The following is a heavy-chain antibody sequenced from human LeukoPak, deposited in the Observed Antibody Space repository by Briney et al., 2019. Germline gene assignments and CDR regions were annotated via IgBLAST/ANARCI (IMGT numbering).Heavy chain of an antibody. J-gene: IGHJ4*02. CDR1: GVTFSTFE. D-gene: IGHD1-26*01. V-gene: IGHV3-48*03. Sequence: GGSLRLSCAASGVTFSTFEVNWVRQAPGKGLEWISFISSSASTIFYADSVKGRFTISRDNARNSLYLQMNSLRFEDTATYYCARVGASYGALDYWGQGALVTVSS. CDR3: ARVGASYGALDY. CDR2: ISSSASTI.